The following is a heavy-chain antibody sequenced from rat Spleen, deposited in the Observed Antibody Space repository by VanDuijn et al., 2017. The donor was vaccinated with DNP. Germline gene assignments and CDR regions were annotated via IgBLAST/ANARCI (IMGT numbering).Heavy chain of an antibody. CDR3: ATPIYYYSSYTPGNPYYFDY. J-gene: IGHJ2*01. D-gene: IGHD1-2*01. V-gene: IGHV5-25*01. CDR1: GFTFSDYA. Sequence: EVQLVESGGGLGQPGRSLKLSCAASGFTFSDYAMAWVRQSPKKGLEWVASISDSGDNTYYRDSVKGRFTISRDNAKSTLYLQMDSLRSEDTATYYCATPIYYYSSYTPGNPYYFDYWGQGVMVTVSS. CDR2: ISDSGDNT.